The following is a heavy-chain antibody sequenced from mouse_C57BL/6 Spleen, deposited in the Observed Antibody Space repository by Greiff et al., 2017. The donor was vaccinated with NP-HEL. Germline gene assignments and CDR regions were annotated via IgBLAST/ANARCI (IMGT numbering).Heavy chain of an antibody. Sequence: QVHVKQSGAELARPGASVKLSCKASGYTFTSYGISWVKQRTGQGLEWIGEIYPRSGNTYYNEKFKGKATLTADKSSSTAYMELRSLTSEDSAVYFCARNYYGGDYFDYWGQGTTLTVSS. CDR2: IYPRSGNT. J-gene: IGHJ2*01. CDR3: ARNYYGGDYFDY. D-gene: IGHD1-1*01. CDR1: GYTFTSYG. V-gene: IGHV1-81*01.